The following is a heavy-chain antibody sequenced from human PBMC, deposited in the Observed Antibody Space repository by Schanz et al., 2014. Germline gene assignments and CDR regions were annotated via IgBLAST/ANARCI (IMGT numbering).Heavy chain of an antibody. CDR2: INPNSGDT. J-gene: IGHJ4*02. V-gene: IGHV1-2*04. CDR1: GYTTFTDYY. D-gene: IGHD6-13*01. Sequence: QVQLVQSGAEVKKPGASVKVSCKASGYTTFTDYYIHWVRQAPGQGLEWMGWINPNSGDTNYAQKFQGWVTMTRDTSISTAYMEVSSLRSEDTAVYYCARSGSSNWYFFDYWGQGTLVTVSS. CDR3: ARSGSSNWYFFDY.